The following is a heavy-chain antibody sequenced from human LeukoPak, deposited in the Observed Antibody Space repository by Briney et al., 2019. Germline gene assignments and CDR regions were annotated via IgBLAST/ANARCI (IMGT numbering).Heavy chain of an antibody. CDR3: ARLASWSDPGKATGQRYFDC. Sequence: GESLKISCKGSGDSSTKYWIAWVRQMPGKGLEWMGIIYPDDSETHYSPSFQGQVTISADKSISTAYLQWSSLTASDTGMFYCARLASWSDPGKATGQRYFDCWGQGTLVTVSS. J-gene: IGHJ4*02. V-gene: IGHV5-51*01. CDR2: IYPDDSET. CDR1: GDSSTKYW. D-gene: IGHD3-3*01.